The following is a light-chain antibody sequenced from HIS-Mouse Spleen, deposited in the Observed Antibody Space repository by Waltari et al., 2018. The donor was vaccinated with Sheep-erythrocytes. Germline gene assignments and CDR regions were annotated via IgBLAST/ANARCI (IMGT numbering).Light chain of an antibody. CDR2: WAS. CDR1: QSVLYSSNNKNY. J-gene: IGKJ4*01. Sequence: DIVMTQSPDSLAVSLGERATINCKSSQSVLYSSNNKNYLAWYQKKPGQPPKLLIYWASTRESGVPDRFSGSGSGTDFTLTISSLQAEDVAVYYCQQYYSTLTFGGGTKLEIK. V-gene: IGKV4-1*01. CDR3: QQYYSTLT.